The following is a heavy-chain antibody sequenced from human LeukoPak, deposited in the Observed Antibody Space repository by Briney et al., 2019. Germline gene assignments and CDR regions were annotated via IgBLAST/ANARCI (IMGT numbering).Heavy chain of an antibody. J-gene: IGHJ6*03. Sequence: SETLSLTCTVSGYSISSGYYWGWIRPPPGKGLEWIGSIYHSGSTYYNPSLKSRVTISVDTSKNQFSLKLSSVTAADTAVYYCASLRGARGYYYYYYVDVWGKGTTVTVSS. CDR2: IYHSGST. CDR1: GYSISSGYY. V-gene: IGHV4-38-2*02. CDR3: ASLRGARGYYYYYYVDV.